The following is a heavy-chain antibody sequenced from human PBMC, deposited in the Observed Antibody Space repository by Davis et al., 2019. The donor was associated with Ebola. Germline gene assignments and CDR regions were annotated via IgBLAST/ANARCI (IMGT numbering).Heavy chain of an antibody. CDR1: GFTFSSYG. CDR2: ISYDGSNK. Sequence: PGGSLRLSCAASGFTFSSYGMHWVRQAPGKGLEWVAVISYDGSNKYYADSVGGRFTISRDNAKNSLYLQMNSLRDEDTAVYYCASRYCDITNCDAFDYWGQGTLVTVSS. D-gene: IGHD2-2*01. J-gene: IGHJ4*02. V-gene: IGHV3-30*03. CDR3: ASRYCDITNCDAFDY.